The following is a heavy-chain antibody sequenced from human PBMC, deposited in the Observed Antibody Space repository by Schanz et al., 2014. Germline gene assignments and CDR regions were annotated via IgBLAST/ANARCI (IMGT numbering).Heavy chain of an antibody. D-gene: IGHD3-16*01. Sequence: QVHLVQSGAEVKKPGASVKVSCKASEYSFTSYSMHWVRQAPGQRLEWMGWINTGSGDTKYSQNFQGRVTITRDTSAGTAYMELMSLRSEDTAVYSCARGIGCNVSYTWFDSWGQGTLVTVSS. CDR2: INTGSGDT. CDR1: EYSFTSYS. J-gene: IGHJ5*01. V-gene: IGHV1-3*04. CDR3: ARGIGCNVSYTWFDS.